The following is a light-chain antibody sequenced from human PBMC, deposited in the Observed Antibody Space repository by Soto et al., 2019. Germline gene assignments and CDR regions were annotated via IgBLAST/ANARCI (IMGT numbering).Light chain of an antibody. V-gene: IGLV4-69*01. CDR2: LNSDGSH. CDR3: QTWGTGPVI. CDR1: SGHNTYA. Sequence: QSVLTQSPSASASLGASVKLTCTLSSGHNTYAIAWHRQQPEKGPRYLMKLNSDGSHTKGDGIPDRFSGSSSGAERYPTISSLQSEDEADYYCQTWGTGPVIFGGGTKLTVL. J-gene: IGLJ2*01.